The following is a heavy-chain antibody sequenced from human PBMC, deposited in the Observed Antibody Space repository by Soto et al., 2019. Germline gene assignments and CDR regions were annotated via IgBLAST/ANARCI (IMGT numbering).Heavy chain of an antibody. J-gene: IGHJ4*02. D-gene: IGHD1-26*01. CDR3: ARGRIVGAACDY. CDR1: GYTFTSSD. CDR2: MNANTGNT. V-gene: IGHV1-8*01. Sequence: QVQLVQSGAEVKKSGASVKVSCKASGYTFTSSDINWVRQATGQGLEWMGWMNANTGNTGYTQRFQGRVTMTRNISITTAYMELSSLRSDDTAGYYCARGRIVGAACDYWGQGTLVTVSS.